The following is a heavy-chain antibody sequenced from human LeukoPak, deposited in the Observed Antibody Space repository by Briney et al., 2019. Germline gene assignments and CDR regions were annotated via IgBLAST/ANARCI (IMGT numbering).Heavy chain of an antibody. V-gene: IGHV1-69*04. CDR2: IIPILGIA. Sequence: SVKVSCKASGGTFSSYAISWVRQAPGQGLEWMGRIIPILGIANYAQKLQGRVTMTTDTSTRTAYMELRSLRSDDTAVYYCARDPGEADWGQGTLVTVSS. CDR1: GGTFSSYA. J-gene: IGHJ4*02. CDR3: ARDPGEAD.